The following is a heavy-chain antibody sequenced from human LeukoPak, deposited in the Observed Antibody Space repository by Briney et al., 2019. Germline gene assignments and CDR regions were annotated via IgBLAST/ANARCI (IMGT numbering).Heavy chain of an antibody. D-gene: IGHD1-26*01. CDR1: GGSISSSSYY. Sequence: SETLSLTCTVSGGSISSSSYYWGWIRQPPGKGLEWIGSIYYSGSTYYNPSLKSRVTISVDTSKNQFSLKLSSWTAADTAVYYCARVGGTNYYYYGMDVWGQGTTVTVSS. J-gene: IGHJ6*02. CDR3: ARVGGTNYYYYGMDV. V-gene: IGHV4-39*01. CDR2: IYYSGST.